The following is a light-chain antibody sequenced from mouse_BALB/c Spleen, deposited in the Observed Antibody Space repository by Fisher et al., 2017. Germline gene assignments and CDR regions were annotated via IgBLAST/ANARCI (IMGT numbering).Light chain of an antibody. J-gene: IGKJ5*01. Sequence: IVMTQTTAIMSASLGEEITLTCSASSSVSYMHWYQQKSGTSPKLLIYSTSNLASGVPVRFSGSGSGTSYSLTISRMEAEDAATYYCQQWSSYPLTFGAGTKLELK. CDR1: SSVSY. CDR2: STS. V-gene: IGKV4-57*01. CDR3: QQWSSYPLT.